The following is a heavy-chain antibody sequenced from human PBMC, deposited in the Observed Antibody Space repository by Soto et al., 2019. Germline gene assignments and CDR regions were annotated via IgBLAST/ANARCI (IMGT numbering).Heavy chain of an antibody. V-gene: IGHV3-21*01. CDR2: ISSSSSYI. D-gene: IGHD5-12*01. CDR1: GFTFSSYS. CDR3: ARDLSGYDPLDY. Sequence: SLRLSCAASGFTFSSYSMNWVRQAPGKGLEWVSSISSSSSYIYYADSVKGRFTISRDNAKNSLYLQMNSLRAEDTAVYYCARDLSGYDPLDYWGQGTLVTVSS. J-gene: IGHJ4*02.